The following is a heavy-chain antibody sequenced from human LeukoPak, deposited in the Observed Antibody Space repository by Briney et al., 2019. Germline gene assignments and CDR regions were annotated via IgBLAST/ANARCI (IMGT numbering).Heavy chain of an antibody. Sequence: SETLSLTCTVSGGSISSYYWSWIRQPPGKGLEWIGYIYYSGSTNYNPSLKSRVTISVDTSKNQFSLKLSSVTAADTAVYYCARTYCGSDCSAANWFDPWGQGTLVTVSS. D-gene: IGHD2-21*02. J-gene: IGHJ5*02. CDR1: GGSISSYY. CDR2: IYYSGST. V-gene: IGHV4-59*08. CDR3: ARTYCGSDCSAANWFDP.